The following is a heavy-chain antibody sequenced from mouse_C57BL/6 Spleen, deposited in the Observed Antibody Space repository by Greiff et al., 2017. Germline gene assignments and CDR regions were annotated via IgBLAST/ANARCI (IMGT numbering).Heavy chain of an antibody. D-gene: IGHD4-1*02. V-gene: IGHV7-3*01. CDR1: GFTFTDYY. Sequence: EVKLEESGGGLVQPGGSLSLSCAASGFTFTDYYMSWVRQPPGKALEWLGFIRNKANGYTTEYSASVKGRFTISRDNSQSILYLQMNALRAEDSATYYCARSPNWDEYAMDYWGQGTSVTVSS. J-gene: IGHJ4*01. CDR3: ARSPNWDEYAMDY. CDR2: IRNKANGYTT.